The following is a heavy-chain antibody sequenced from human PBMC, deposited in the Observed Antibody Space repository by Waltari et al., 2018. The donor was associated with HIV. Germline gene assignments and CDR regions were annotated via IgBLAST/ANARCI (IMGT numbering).Heavy chain of an antibody. V-gene: IGHV4-59*01. Sequence: QVQLQESGPGLVKPSETLSLTCSVSGGAISGYYWSWIRQSPGQGLEFIGNIFYTGSTNHNPSPKIRVTLSVDTSKNQFSLMLSSVTAADAAVFYCARGGGYDSGMDVWGQGTTVTVSS. CDR3: ARGGGYDSGMDV. J-gene: IGHJ6*02. CDR1: GGAISGYY. CDR2: IFYTGST. D-gene: IGHD2-15*01.